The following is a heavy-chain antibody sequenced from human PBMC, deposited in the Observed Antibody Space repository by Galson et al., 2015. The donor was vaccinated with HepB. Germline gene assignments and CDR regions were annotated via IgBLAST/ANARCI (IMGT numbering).Heavy chain of an antibody. CDR3: ARGAPRWGQYYFDY. CDR2: IYSGGST. D-gene: IGHD2-21*02. J-gene: IGHJ4*02. CDR1: GFTVSSNY. Sequence: SLRLSCAASGFTVSSNYMSWVRQAPGKGLEWVSVIYSGGSTYYADSVKGRFTISRDNSKNTLYLQMNSLRAEDTAVYYCARGAPRWGQYYFDYWGQGTLVTVSS. V-gene: IGHV3-53*01.